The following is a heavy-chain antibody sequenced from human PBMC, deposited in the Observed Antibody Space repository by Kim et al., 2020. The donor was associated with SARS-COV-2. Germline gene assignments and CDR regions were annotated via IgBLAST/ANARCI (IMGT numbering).Heavy chain of an antibody. J-gene: IGHJ4*02. CDR3: ARHQRGVVVAATLDY. V-gene: IGHV4-39*01. D-gene: IGHD2-15*01. Sequence: PSLKSRVTISVDTSKNQFSLKLSSVTAADTAVYYCARHQRGVVVAATLDYWGQGTLVTVSS.